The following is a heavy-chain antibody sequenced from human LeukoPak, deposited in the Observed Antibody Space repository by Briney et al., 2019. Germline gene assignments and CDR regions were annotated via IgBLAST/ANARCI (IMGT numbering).Heavy chain of an antibody. CDR3: VRGRRYSSGFLDY. CDR1: GFTFDDYA. D-gene: IGHD6-19*01. CDR2: ISWNSGSI. J-gene: IGHJ4*02. V-gene: IGHV3-9*01. Sequence: GGSLRLSCAASGFTFDDYAMHWVRQAPGKGLEWVSGISWNSGSIGYADSVKGRFTISRDNAKNSLYLQMNTLRAEDTAVYYCVRGRRYSSGFLDYWGQGTLVTVSS.